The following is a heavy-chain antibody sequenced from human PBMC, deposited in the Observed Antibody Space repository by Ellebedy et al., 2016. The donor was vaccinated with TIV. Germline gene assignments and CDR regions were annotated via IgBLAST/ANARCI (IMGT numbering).Heavy chain of an antibody. CDR3: TAGSPLHRGDYPDY. Sequence: PGGSLRLSCAASGFMFSSYSMTWVRQAPGKGLEWVSTISSDAKYKYYADSVKGRFTISRDNAKNSLYLQMNSLKAEDTAVYYCTAGSPLHRGDYPDYWGQGTLVTVSS. D-gene: IGHD4-11*01. J-gene: IGHJ4*02. CDR2: ISSDAKYK. CDR1: GFMFSSYS. V-gene: IGHV3-21*03.